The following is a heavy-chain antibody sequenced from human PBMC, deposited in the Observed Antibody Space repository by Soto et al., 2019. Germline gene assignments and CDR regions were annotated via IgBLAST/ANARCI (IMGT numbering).Heavy chain of an antibody. CDR1: GYTFTSYG. J-gene: IGHJ4*02. Sequence: QVQLVQSGAEVKKPGASVKVSCKASGYTFTSYGISWVRQAPGQGLEWMGWISTYNGNTKYAQKLQGRVHMSTDTSTSTAYMELRSLRSDDTAVFYGAREMVRGVGSDYWGQGTLVTVSS. CDR3: AREMVRGVGSDY. V-gene: IGHV1-18*01. D-gene: IGHD3-10*01. CDR2: ISTYNGNT.